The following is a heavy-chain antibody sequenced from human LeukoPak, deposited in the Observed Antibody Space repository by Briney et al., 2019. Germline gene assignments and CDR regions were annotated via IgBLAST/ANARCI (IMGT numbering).Heavy chain of an antibody. CDR1: GFTVSSNY. Sequence: GGSLRPSCAASGFTVSSNYMSWVRQAPGKGLEWVSAISGSGGSTYYADSVKGRFTISRDNSKNTLYLQMNSLRAEDTAVYYCAKDHSDSIAAAGTVFDPWGQGTLVTVSS. J-gene: IGHJ5*02. V-gene: IGHV3-23*01. CDR2: ISGSGGST. CDR3: AKDHSDSIAAAGTVFDP. D-gene: IGHD6-13*01.